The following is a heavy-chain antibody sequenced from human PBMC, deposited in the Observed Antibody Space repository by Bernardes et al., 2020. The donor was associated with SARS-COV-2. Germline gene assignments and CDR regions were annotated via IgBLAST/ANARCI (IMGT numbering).Heavy chain of an antibody. J-gene: IGHJ6*02. Sequence: GGSLRLSCVGSGFRLSQDWMSWVRQVPGKGLGCVANINKDGSENYYADSVKGRFTISRDNAKNSLFLQMHSLRAEDTAVYYCARYLSHYGLDVWGQGTTVTVSS. V-gene: IGHV3-7*03. CDR2: INKDGSEN. CDR3: ARYLSHYGLDV. CDR1: GFRLSQDW.